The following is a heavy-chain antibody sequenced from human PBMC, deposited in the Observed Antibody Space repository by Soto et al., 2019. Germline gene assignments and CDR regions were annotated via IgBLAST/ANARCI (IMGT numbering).Heavy chain of an antibody. D-gene: IGHD6-13*01. Sequence: QVQLQESGPGLVKPSGTLSLTCAVSGDSISSDKWWSWVRQPPGKGLEWIGEVYHSGNTNYNPSLKSRVIISVDKSKNQFSLKLSSVTDADTAMYYCARGERQQQRDYCGQGTLVTVSS. CDR1: GDSISSDKW. CDR3: ARGERQQQRDY. V-gene: IGHV4-4*02. CDR2: VYHSGNT. J-gene: IGHJ4*02.